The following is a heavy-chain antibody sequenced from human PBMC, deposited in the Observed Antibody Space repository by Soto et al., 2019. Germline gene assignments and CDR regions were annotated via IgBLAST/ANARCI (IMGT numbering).Heavy chain of an antibody. D-gene: IGHD1-26*01. CDR3: AREGEPYRQDCRKCGAYDY. J-gene: IGHJ4*02. CDR2: IKYDGSET. V-gene: IGHV3-7*01. CDR1: GFSFGSYW. Sequence: GGALRVSCEASGFSFGSYWMSWVRQAPGKGLEWVANIKYDGSETYYVDSVEGRFTISRDNAKSSLHLQMNSLRVEDTAVYYCAREGEPYRQDCRKCGAYDYWGQGNLVTVSS.